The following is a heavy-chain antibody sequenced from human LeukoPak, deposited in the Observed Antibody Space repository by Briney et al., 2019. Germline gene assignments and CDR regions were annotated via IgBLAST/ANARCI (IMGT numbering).Heavy chain of an antibody. D-gene: IGHD1-1*01. V-gene: IGHV4-59*01. J-gene: IGHJ4*02. CDR1: GRSISRYY. CDR2: IYYSGST. Sequence: AETLSLTCTVSGRSISRYYWSWLRQPPGKGLEGIGYIYYSGSTNYNPSLKSRVTISVETAKNQFSLKLSSVTAADTAVYYCAFERLGRVDYWGQGTLVTVSS. CDR3: AFERLGRVDY.